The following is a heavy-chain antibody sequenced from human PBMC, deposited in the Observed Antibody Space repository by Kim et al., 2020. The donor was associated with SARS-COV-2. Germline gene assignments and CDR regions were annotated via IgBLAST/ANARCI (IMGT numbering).Heavy chain of an antibody. J-gene: IGHJ5*02. CDR2: IYYSGST. D-gene: IGHD6-19*01. Sequence: SETLSLTCTVSGGSISSSSYYWGWIRQPPGKGLEWIGSIYYSGSTYYNPSLKSRVTISVDTSKNQFSLKLSSVTAADTAVYYCARQRVAGRGVGWFDPWGQGTLVTVSS. CDR3: ARQRVAGRGVGWFDP. CDR1: GGSISSSSYY. V-gene: IGHV4-39*01.